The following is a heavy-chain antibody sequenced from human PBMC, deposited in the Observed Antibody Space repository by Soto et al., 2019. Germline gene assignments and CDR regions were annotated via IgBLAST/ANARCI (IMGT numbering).Heavy chain of an antibody. V-gene: IGHV2-5*02. CDR1: GFSLSTSGVG. Sequence: SGPTLVNPTQTLTLTCTFSGFSLSTSGVGVGWIRQPPGKALEYLALIYWDDDKRYSPSLKSRLTITKDTSKNQVVLTMTNMGPVDTATYYCAHRLEYSGNSAVTWFDPWGQGTLVTVSS. CDR2: IYWDDDK. J-gene: IGHJ5*02. D-gene: IGHD5-12*01. CDR3: AHRLEYSGNSAVTWFDP.